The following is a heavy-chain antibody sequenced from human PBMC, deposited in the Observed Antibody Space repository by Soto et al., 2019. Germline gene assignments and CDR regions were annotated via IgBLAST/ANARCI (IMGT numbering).Heavy chain of an antibody. D-gene: IGHD2-15*01. V-gene: IGHV3-11*01. CDR3: ARTSPLSTFVVNYYYYGMDV. Sequence: QVQLVESGGGLVKPGGSLRLSCAASGFTFSDYYMSWIRQAPGKGLEWVSYISSSGSTIYYADSVKGRFTISRDNAKNSLYLQMNSLRAEDTAVYYCARTSPLSTFVVNYYYYGMDVWGQGTTVTVSS. J-gene: IGHJ6*02. CDR2: ISSSGSTI. CDR1: GFTFSDYY.